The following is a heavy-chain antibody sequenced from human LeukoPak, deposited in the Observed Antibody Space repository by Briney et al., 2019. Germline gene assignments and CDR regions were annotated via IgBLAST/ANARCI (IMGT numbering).Heavy chain of an antibody. CDR1: GGTFSSYA. Sequence: GASVKVSCKASGGTFSSYAISWVRQAPGQGLEWMGIINPSGGSTSYAQKFQGRVTMTRDTSTSTVYMELSSLRSEDTAVYYCARDVDCSGGSCRYFDFWGQGTLVTVSS. CDR2: INPSGGST. D-gene: IGHD2-15*01. V-gene: IGHV1-46*01. CDR3: ARDVDCSGGSCRYFDF. J-gene: IGHJ4*02.